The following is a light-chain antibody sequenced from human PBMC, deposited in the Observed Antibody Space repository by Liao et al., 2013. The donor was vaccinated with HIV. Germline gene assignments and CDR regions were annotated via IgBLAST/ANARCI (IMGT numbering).Light chain of an antibody. CDR2: YDS. CDR1: KLGDKY. V-gene: IGLV3-1*01. Sequence: SYELTQPPSVSVSPGQTASIICSGDKLGDKYACWYQQKPGQAPVLVIYYDSDRPSGIPERFSASSSGNTATLTISGTQPMDEADFYCQAWDRNTVIFGGGTKLTVL. J-gene: IGLJ2*01. CDR3: QAWDRNTVI.